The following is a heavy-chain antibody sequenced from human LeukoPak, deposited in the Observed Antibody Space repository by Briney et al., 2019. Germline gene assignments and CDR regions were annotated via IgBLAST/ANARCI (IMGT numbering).Heavy chain of an antibody. CDR1: GFTFSSYA. CDR2: ISYDGSNK. J-gene: IGHJ4*02. Sequence: GGSLRLSCAASGFTFSSYAIHWVRQAPGKGLEWVAVISYDGSNKYYADSVKGRFTISRDNSKNTLYLQMNSLRAEDTAVYYCAREVYDILTGYHGYFDYWGQGTLVTVSS. D-gene: IGHD3-9*01. CDR3: AREVYDILTGYHGYFDY. V-gene: IGHV3-30*04.